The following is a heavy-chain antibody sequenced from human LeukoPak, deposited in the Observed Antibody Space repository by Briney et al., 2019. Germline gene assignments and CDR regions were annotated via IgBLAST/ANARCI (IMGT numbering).Heavy chain of an antibody. V-gene: IGHV3-23*01. CDR1: GLTFNNYA. CDR2: IESSGGGT. Sequence: GGSLRLSCEASGLTFNNYAMHWVRQSSGKGLEWVSGIESSGGGTYYADSVKGRFTISRDTSKDTVYLQMDSLRAEDTAIYYCAKIHQNRVVVGAKGAFDIWGQGTVVTVSS. J-gene: IGHJ3*02. D-gene: IGHD2-15*01. CDR3: AKIHQNRVVVGAKGAFDI.